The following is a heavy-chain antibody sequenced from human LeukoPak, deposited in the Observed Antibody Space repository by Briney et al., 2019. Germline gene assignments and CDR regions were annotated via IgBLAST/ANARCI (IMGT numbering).Heavy chain of an antibody. J-gene: IGHJ4*02. D-gene: IGHD5-18*01. CDR1: GGTFSSYA. V-gene: IGHV1-46*01. Sequence: PLASVKVSCKASGGTFSSYAISWVRQAPGQGLEWMGIINPSGGSTSYAQKFRGRVTMTRDMSTSTVYMELSSLRSEDTAVYYCARDGGYSYGYLVDYWGQGTLVTVSS. CDR2: INPSGGST. CDR3: ARDGGYSYGYLVDY.